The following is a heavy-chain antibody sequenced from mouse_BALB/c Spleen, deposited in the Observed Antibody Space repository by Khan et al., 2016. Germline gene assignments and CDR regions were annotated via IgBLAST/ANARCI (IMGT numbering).Heavy chain of an antibody. Sequence: EVQLVETGGGLVQPKGSLKLSCAASGFTFNANSMNWVRQAPGKGLEWVARIRSKSSNYATHYADSVKDRITISRADSQNMLYLQMKNSKTEDTTRYYCVREDDPSAMYCGGQGSAVTVSS. V-gene: IGHV10S3*01. CDR3: VREDDPSAMYC. CDR2: IRSKSSNYAT. CDR1: GFTFNANS. J-gene: IGHJ4*01.